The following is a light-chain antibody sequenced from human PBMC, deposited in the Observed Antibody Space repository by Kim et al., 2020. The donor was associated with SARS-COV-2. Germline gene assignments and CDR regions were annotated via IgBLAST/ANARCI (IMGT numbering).Light chain of an antibody. CDR3: QSYDSSNVV. J-gene: IGLJ2*01. Sequence: NFMLTQSHSVSESPGKTVTISCTRSSGSIASNYVQWYQQRPGSAPTTVIYEDNQRPSGVPDRFSGSIDSSSNSASLTISGLKTEDEADYYCQSYDSSNVVFGGGTQLTVL. V-gene: IGLV6-57*04. CDR2: EDN. CDR1: SGSIASNY.